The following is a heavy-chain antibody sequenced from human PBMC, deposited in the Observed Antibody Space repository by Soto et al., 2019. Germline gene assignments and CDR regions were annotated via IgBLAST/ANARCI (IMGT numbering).Heavy chain of an antibody. CDR2: IYYSGST. Sequence: QVQLQESGPGLVKPSQTLSLTCTVSGGSISSGDYYWSWIRQHPGKGLEWIGYIYYSGSTYYNPALTSRVTISVDTSTTQFSLKLSSVTAADTAVYYCARWWSGSRQGFDPWGQGTLVTVSS. D-gene: IGHD3-3*01. V-gene: IGHV4-31*03. CDR1: GGSISSGDYY. CDR3: ARWWSGSRQGFDP. J-gene: IGHJ5*02.